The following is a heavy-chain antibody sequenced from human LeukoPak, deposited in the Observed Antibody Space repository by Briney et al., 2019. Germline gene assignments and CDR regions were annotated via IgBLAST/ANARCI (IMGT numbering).Heavy chain of an antibody. D-gene: IGHD4-17*01. V-gene: IGHV4-59*01. Sequence: PSETLSLTCTVSGGSISSYYLSWIRQPPGKGLEWIGYIYYSGSTNYNPALKSRFTISVDTSKNQFSLKLSSVTAADTAVYYCARENGDYNYYYYYYMDVWGKGTTVTVSS. CDR1: GGSISSYY. CDR3: ARENGDYNYYYYYYMDV. J-gene: IGHJ6*03. CDR2: IYYSGST.